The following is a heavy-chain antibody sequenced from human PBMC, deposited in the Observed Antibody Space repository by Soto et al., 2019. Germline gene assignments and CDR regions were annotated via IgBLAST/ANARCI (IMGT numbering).Heavy chain of an antibody. J-gene: IGHJ5*02. D-gene: IGHD3-3*01. Sequence: QLQLQESGSGLVKPSQTLSLTCAVSGGSISSGGYSWSWIRQPPGKGLEWIGYIYHSGSTYYNPSLKRRVTISVDRSKNQFSLKLSSVTAADTAVYYCARVGNYDFWSGSYGWFDPWGQGTLVTVSS. CDR3: ARVGNYDFWSGSYGWFDP. CDR1: GGSISSGGYS. CDR2: IYHSGST. V-gene: IGHV4-30-2*01.